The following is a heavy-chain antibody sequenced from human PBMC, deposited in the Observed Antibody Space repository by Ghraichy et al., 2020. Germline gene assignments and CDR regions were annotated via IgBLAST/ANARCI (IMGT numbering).Heavy chain of an antibody. J-gene: IGHJ6*03. D-gene: IGHD3-10*01. Sequence: SGPTLVKPTQTLTLTCTFSGFSLSTSGMCVSWIRQPPGKALEWLARIDWDDDKYYSPALKTRPTISKDTSQNQVVLTLTNMDPVDTATYYCARPFGGSGETRPSYYYYYMDVWGKGTTVTVSS. CDR3: ARPFGGSGETRPSYYYYYMDV. CDR2: IDWDDDK. CDR1: GFSLSTSGMC. V-gene: IGHV2-70*11.